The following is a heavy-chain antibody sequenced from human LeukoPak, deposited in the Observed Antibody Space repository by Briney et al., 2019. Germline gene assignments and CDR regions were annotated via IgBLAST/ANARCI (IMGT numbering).Heavy chain of an antibody. J-gene: IGHJ4*02. V-gene: IGHV3-33*01. CDR3: ARDRGGSYYVAYYSDY. CDR1: GFTFSSYG. D-gene: IGHD1-26*01. Sequence: GGSLRLSCAASGFTFSSYGMHWVRQAPGKGLEWVAVIWYDGSNKYYADSVKGRFTISRDNSKNTLYLQMNSLRAEDTAVYYCARDRGGSYYVAYYSDYWGQGTLVTVSS. CDR2: IWYDGSNK.